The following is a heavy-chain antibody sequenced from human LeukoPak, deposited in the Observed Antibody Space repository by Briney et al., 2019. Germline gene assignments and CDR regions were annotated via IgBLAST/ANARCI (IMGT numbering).Heavy chain of an antibody. CDR1: GGSFSGYY. Sequence: PSETLSFTCAVYGGSFSGYYWSWIRQPPGKGLEWIGEINHSGSTNYNPSLKSRVTISVDTSKNQFSLKLSSVTAADTAVYYCARGTGSLYYYDSSGGAAFDIWGQGTMVTVSS. CDR2: INHSGST. J-gene: IGHJ3*02. V-gene: IGHV4-34*01. CDR3: ARGTGSLYYYDSSGGAAFDI. D-gene: IGHD3-22*01.